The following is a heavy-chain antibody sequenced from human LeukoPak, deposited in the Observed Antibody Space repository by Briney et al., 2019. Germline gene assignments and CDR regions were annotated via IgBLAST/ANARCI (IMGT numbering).Heavy chain of an antibody. D-gene: IGHD6-13*01. CDR1: GFTFSTYW. V-gene: IGHV3-7*05. J-gene: IGHJ4*02. CDR2: IKKDGTEK. Sequence: GGSLRLSCAASGFTFSTYWMSWVRQAPGKGREWVANIKKDGTEKYYVDSVKGRFTISRDNAKNSLYLQMNSLRAEDTAVYYCTRDVGAAGYWGQGTLVAVSS. CDR3: TRDVGAAGY.